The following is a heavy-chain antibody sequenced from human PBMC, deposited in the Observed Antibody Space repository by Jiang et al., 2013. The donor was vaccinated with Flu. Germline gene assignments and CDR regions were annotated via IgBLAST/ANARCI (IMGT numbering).Heavy chain of an antibody. J-gene: IGHJ4*02. CDR2: IYYSGST. CDR1: GGSISSYY. V-gene: IGHV4-59*08. CDR3: ARGPGWRVYYFDY. Sequence: TLSLTCTVSGGSISSYYWSWIRQPPGKGLEWIGYIYYSGSTNYNPSLKSRVTISVDTSKNQFSLKLSSVTAADTAVYYCARGPGWRVYYFDYWGQGTLVTVSS. D-gene: IGHD2-15*01.